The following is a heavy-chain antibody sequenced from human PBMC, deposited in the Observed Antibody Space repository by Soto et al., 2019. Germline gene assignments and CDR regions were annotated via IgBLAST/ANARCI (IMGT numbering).Heavy chain of an antibody. Sequence: PSETLSLTCAVYGGSFSGYYWSWIRQPPGKGLEWIGYISYNGGTYYTPSLKSRVTISLDSSKNQFSLNLSSVTAADTAVYYCARDYRGYTYGYPWGQGTLVTVSS. J-gene: IGHJ5*02. CDR3: ARDYRGYTYGYP. D-gene: IGHD5-18*01. CDR1: GGSFSGYY. V-gene: IGHV4-30-4*01. CDR2: ISYNGGT.